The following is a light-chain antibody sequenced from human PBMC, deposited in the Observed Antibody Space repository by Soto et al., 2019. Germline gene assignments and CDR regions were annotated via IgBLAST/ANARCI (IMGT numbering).Light chain of an antibody. CDR1: QSVNSY. Sequence: ETVMTQSPATLSVSPGERATLSCRAGQSVNSYLAWYQQKPGQAPGLLIRGASARATGIPARFSGSGSGTEFTLTISSLQSEDFAVYYCQQYNQWPLTFGGGTKVDI. V-gene: IGKV3-15*01. CDR2: GAS. CDR3: QQYNQWPLT. J-gene: IGKJ4*01.